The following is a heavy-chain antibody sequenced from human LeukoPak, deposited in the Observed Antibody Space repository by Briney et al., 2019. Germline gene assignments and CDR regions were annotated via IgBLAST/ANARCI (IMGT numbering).Heavy chain of an antibody. D-gene: IGHD6-19*01. J-gene: IGHJ4*02. CDR2: IIPIFGTA. V-gene: IGHV1-69*05. CDR1: GGTFSSYA. Sequence: ASVKVSCKASGGTFSSYAISWVRQAPGQGLEWMGGIIPIFGTANYAQKFQGRVTITTAESTSTAYMELSSLRSEDTAVYYCAREKVAVAGLYYFDYWGQGTLVTVSS. CDR3: AREKVAVAGLYYFDY.